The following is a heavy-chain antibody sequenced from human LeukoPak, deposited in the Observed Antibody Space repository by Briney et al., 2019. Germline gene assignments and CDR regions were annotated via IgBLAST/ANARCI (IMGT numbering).Heavy chain of an antibody. CDR3: ARPRYYDFWSGYSFDY. D-gene: IGHD3-3*01. Sequence: GGSLRLSCAASGFTFSSYSMIWVRQAPGKGLEWVSYISSSSSTTYYADSVKGRFTISRDNAKNSLYLQMNSLRAEDTAVYYCARPRYYDFWSGYSFDYWGQGTLVTVSS. J-gene: IGHJ4*02. CDR1: GFTFSSYS. V-gene: IGHV3-48*01. CDR2: ISSSSSTT.